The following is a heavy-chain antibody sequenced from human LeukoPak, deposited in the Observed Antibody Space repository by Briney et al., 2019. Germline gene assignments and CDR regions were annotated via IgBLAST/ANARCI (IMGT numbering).Heavy chain of an antibody. CDR1: GGTFSSYA. V-gene: IGHV1-69*10. Sequence: ASVKVSCKASGGTFSSYAISWARQAPGQGLEWMGGIIPILGIANYAQKFQGRVTITADKSTSTAYMELSSLRSEDTAVYYCARDVYYDSSGYYYYYYYYGMDVWGQGTTVTVSS. D-gene: IGHD3-22*01. CDR2: IIPILGIA. J-gene: IGHJ6*02. CDR3: ARDVYYDSSGYYYYYYYYGMDV.